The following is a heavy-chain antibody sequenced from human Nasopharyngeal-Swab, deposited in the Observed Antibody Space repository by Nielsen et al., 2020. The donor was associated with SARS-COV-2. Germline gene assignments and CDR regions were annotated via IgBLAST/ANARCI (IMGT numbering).Heavy chain of an antibody. Sequence: SETLSPPSALYCGSFRGYYWSWIRQPPGEGLGWIGEINHSGSTNYDPSLKSRLTISADTSKNQFSLKLSSVTAADTAVYYCARGGMGDYVWGSYRYAGRYFDYWGQGALVTVSS. D-gene: IGHD3-16*02. CDR1: CGSFRGYY. J-gene: IGHJ4*02. CDR3: ARGGMGDYVWGSYRYAGRYFDY. V-gene: IGHV4-34*01. CDR2: INHSGST.